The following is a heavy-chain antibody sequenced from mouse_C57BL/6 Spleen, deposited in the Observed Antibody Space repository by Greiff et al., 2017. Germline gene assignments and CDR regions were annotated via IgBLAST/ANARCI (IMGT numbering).Heavy chain of an antibody. V-gene: IGHV1-26*01. CDR3: AEGYYGSSSYWYFDV. Sequence: VQLQQSGPELVKPGASVKISCKASGYTFTDYYMNWVKQSHGKSLEWIGDINPNNGGTSYNQKFKGKATLTVDKSSSTAYMELRSLTSEDSAVYYCAEGYYGSSSYWYFDVWGTGTTVTVSS. D-gene: IGHD1-1*01. J-gene: IGHJ1*03. CDR1: GYTFTDYY. CDR2: INPNNGGT.